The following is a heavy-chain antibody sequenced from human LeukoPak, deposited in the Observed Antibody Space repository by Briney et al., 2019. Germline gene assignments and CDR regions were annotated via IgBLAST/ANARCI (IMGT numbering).Heavy chain of an antibody. CDR1: GGSIRSSTYY. D-gene: IGHD1-26*01. CDR3: ARTTGSLYFYYYMDV. CDR2: IYYTGCT. Sequence: SSETLSLTCTVSGGSIRSSTYYWGCIRQPPGKGLEWLGSIYYTGCTYYNPSLKSRVTISVDTSKNQFALRLSSVTAADTAVYYCARTTGSLYFYYYMDVWGKGATVTVSS. J-gene: IGHJ6*03. V-gene: IGHV4-39*06.